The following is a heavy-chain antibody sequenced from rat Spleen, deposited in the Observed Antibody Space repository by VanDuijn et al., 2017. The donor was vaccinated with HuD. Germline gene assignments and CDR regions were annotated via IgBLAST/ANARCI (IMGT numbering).Heavy chain of an antibody. V-gene: IGHV5-54*01. CDR2: IFYDSSKM. Sequence: EVKLVESGGGLVQPGNSLTLSCVASGFTFSNYGMHWIRQAPKKGLEWIAMIFYDSSKMYPADTVKGRFTISRDNSKNTLYLEMNSLRSEDTAMYYCAASQPFDYWGQGVMVTVSS. CDR3: AASQPFDY. CDR1: GFTFSNYG. J-gene: IGHJ2*01. D-gene: IGHD3-8*01.